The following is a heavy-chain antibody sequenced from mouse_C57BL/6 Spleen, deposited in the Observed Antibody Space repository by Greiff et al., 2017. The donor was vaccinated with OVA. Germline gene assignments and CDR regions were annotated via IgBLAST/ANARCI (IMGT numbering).Heavy chain of an antibody. V-gene: IGHV1-9*01. CDR3: GGPATTGPFYFDY. CDR2: ILPGSGST. J-gene: IGHJ2*01. Sequence: VQLQQSGAELMKPGASVKLSCKATGYTFTGYWIEWVKQRPGRGLEWIGEILPGSGSTNYNEKFKGKATLTADTSSNTAYMQLSSLTTEDSAIYYGGGPATTGPFYFDYWGQGTTLTVSS. CDR1: GYTFTGYW. D-gene: IGHD1-1*01.